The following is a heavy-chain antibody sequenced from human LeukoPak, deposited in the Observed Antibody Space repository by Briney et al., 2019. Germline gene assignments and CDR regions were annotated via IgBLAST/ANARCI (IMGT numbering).Heavy chain of an antibody. CDR3: SRMTYCSGGSYSFDD. J-gene: IGHJ4*02. V-gene: IGHV3-49*04. CDR1: GFTFGDYA. CDR2: ITSKAYGGTR. D-gene: IGHD2-15*01. Sequence: GGSLRLSCTASGFTFGDYAMNWVRQAPGKGPEWVGFITSKAYGGTREYAASVKGRLTISRDDSKSIAYLQMNSLKTEDTAVYYCSRMTYCSGGSYSFDDWGQGTLVTVSS.